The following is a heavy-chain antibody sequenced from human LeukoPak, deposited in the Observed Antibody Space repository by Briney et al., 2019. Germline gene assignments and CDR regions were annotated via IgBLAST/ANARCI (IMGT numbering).Heavy chain of an antibody. V-gene: IGHV1-2*04. Sequence: GASVTVSCKASGYTFTGYYMHWVRQAPGQGLEWMGWINPNSGGTNYAQKFQGWVTMTRDTSISTAYMELSRLRSDDTAVYYCARGPSLVYYDSSGYYNYWGQGTLVTVSS. CDR1: GYTFTGYY. D-gene: IGHD3-22*01. CDR2: INPNSGGT. J-gene: IGHJ4*02. CDR3: ARGPSLVYYDSSGYYNY.